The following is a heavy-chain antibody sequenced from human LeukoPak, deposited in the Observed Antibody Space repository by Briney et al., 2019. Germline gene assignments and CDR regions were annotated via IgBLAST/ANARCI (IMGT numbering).Heavy chain of an antibody. D-gene: IGHD3-3*01. CDR3: ARDRYDFWSGYFRPDYYYMDV. CDR1: GFTFSDYY. V-gene: IGHV3-11*01. J-gene: IGHJ6*03. Sequence: GGSLRLSCAASGFTFSDYYMGWIRQAPGKGLEWVSYISSSGSTIYYADSVKGRFTISRDNAKNSLYLQMNSLRAEDTAVYYCARDRYDFWSGYFRPDYYYMDVWGKGTTVTVSS. CDR2: ISSSGSTI.